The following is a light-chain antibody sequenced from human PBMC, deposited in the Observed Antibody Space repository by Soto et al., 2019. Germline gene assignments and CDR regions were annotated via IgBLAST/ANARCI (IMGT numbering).Light chain of an antibody. CDR3: QQYYSSAPWT. Sequence: EIVLTQSPGTLSLSPGERATLSCRASQSVSSSYFAWYQQKPGQAPRLLIYGASSRAAGIPDRFSGSGSGTDFTLTISRLEPEDCAVYYCQQYYSSAPWTFGQGTKVEIK. V-gene: IGKV3-20*01. CDR2: GAS. CDR1: QSVSSSY. J-gene: IGKJ1*01.